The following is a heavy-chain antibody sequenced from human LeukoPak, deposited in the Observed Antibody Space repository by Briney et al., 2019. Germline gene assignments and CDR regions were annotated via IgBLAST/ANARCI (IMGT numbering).Heavy chain of an antibody. CDR3: ARDGVTIFLYYMDV. CDR1: GYTFTSYD. V-gene: IGHV1-18*01. Sequence: GASVKVSCEASGYTFTSYDISWVRQAPGQGLEWMGWISAYNGNTNYAQKLQGRVTMTTDTSTSTAYMELRSLRSDDTAVYYCARDGVTIFLYYMDVWGKGTTVTVSS. D-gene: IGHD3-9*01. J-gene: IGHJ6*03. CDR2: ISAYNGNT.